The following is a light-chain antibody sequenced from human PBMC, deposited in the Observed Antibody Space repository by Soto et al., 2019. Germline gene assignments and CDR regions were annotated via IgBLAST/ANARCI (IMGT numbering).Light chain of an antibody. CDR1: QDITTS. J-gene: IGKJ4*01. CDR2: AAS. V-gene: IGKV1-16*01. CDR3: QPYETYPLS. Sequence: DIQMTQSPSSLSASIGDRVTFTCRANQDITTSLAWFQQKPGKGPKSLIYAASSLHTGVPSRFSGSGSGTEFSLTISNLQPEDFATYYCQPYETYPLSFGGGTKVEI.